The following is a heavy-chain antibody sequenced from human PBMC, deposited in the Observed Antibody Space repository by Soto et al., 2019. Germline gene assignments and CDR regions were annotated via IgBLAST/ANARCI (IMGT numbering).Heavy chain of an antibody. V-gene: IGHV4-34*01. CDR2: INHSGST. J-gene: IGHJ5*02. CDR3: ARGRVAEASINWFDP. Sequence: QVQLQQWGAGLLKPSETLSLTCAVYGGSFSGYYWSWIRQPPGKGLEWIGEINHSGSTNYNPSLKRRVTRSVDTSKNQFSLKLSSVTAADTAVYYCARGRVAEASINWFDPWGQGTLVTVSS. CDR1: GGSFSGYY. D-gene: IGHD6-13*01.